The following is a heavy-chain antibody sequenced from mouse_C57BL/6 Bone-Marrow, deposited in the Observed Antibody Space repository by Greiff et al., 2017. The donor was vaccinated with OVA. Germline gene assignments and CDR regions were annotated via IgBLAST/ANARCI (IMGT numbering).Heavy chain of an antibody. V-gene: IGHV1-61*01. Sequence: QVQLKQPGAELVRPGSSVKLSCKASGYTFTSYWMDWVKQRPGQGLEWIGNIYPSDSETHYNQKFKDKATLTVDKSSSTAYMQLSSLTSEDSAVYYCARREGYGFAYWGQGTLVTVSA. J-gene: IGHJ3*01. CDR2: IYPSDSET. D-gene: IGHD2-2*01. CDR1: GYTFTSYW. CDR3: ARREGYGFAY.